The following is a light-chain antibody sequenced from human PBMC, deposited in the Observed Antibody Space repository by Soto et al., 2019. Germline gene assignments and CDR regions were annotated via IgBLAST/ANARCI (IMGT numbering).Light chain of an antibody. V-gene: IGLV1-44*01. CDR3: AAWDDSLNAYV. J-gene: IGLJ1*01. Sequence: QSALTQPPSASGTPGQRVTISCSGSSSNIGSNTVNWYQQLPGTAPKLLIYSNNQRPSGVPDRFPGSKSGTSASLAISGLQSEDEADYYCAAWDDSLNAYVFGTGTKVTVL. CDR2: SNN. CDR1: SSNIGSNT.